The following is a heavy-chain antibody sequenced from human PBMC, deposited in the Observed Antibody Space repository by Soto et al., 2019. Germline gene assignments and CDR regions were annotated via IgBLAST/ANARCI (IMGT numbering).Heavy chain of an antibody. CDR3: ARGSDEAAAGRGFDP. V-gene: IGHV4-59*12. Sequence: SETLSLTCAVSGVPISTYYWSWIRQHPGKGLEWIGYIYHSGTTNYNPSLKSRVTISVDTSKNQFSLKLSSVTAADTAVYYCARGSDEAAAGRGFDPWAQGTLVTVSS. CDR1: GVPISTYY. CDR2: IYHSGTT. J-gene: IGHJ5*02. D-gene: IGHD6-13*01.